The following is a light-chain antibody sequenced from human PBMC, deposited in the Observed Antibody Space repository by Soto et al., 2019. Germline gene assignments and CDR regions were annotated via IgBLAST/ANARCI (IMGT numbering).Light chain of an antibody. CDR2: GAS. CDR3: QHYNNWPPIT. Sequence: EIVMTQSPATLSVSPGERATLSCRASQSVSSNLAWYQQKPGQAPRLLIYGASTRATGIPARFSGSGFGTECALTISSLQSEDFAVYYCQHYNNWPPITFGQGKRLEIK. V-gene: IGKV3-15*01. CDR1: QSVSSN. J-gene: IGKJ5*01.